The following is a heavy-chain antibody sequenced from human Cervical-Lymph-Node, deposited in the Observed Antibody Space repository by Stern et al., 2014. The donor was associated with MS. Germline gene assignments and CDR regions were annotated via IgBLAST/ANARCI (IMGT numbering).Heavy chain of an antibody. Sequence: QLQLQESGPGLVKPSQTLSLTCTVSGGSISSGSYYWSWIRQPAGKGLEWIGRIYTSGSTNYNPSLKSRVTISVDTSKHQFSLKLSSVTAADTAVYYCARGYSGSWYPEYFQHWGQGTLVTVSS. D-gene: IGHD6-13*01. CDR2: IYTSGST. CDR3: ARGYSGSWYPEYFQH. J-gene: IGHJ1*01. V-gene: IGHV4-61*02. CDR1: GGSISSGSYY.